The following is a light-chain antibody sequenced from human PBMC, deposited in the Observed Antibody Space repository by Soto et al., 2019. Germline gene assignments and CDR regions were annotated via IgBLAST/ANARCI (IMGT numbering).Light chain of an antibody. V-gene: IGKV3-11*01. CDR2: DAS. Sequence: EIVLTQSPATLSLSPGESATLSCRASQSLSSYLAWYQQKPGQAPRLLMYDASNRATGIPARFSASASGTDFTHTISSLDPDAFAVYYCQQRSNWPPSITFGQGTRLEIK. CDR3: QQRSNWPPSIT. J-gene: IGKJ5*01. CDR1: QSLSSY.